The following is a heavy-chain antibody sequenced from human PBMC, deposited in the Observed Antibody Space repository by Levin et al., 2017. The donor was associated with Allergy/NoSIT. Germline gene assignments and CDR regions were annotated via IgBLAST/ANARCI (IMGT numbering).Heavy chain of an antibody. J-gene: IGHJ4*02. CDR2: IYHNGAT. CDR1: GSSITNFIW. CDR3: ARMARSHHFDN. V-gene: IGHV4-28*01. Sequence: PSETLSLTCSVSGSSITNFIWWGCLRQPPGKGLEWICYIYHNGATQYNPSLKSRATLSVDSSKNQIFLRLSSLTAVDTAVYYCARMARSHHFDNWGQGTLVAVS.